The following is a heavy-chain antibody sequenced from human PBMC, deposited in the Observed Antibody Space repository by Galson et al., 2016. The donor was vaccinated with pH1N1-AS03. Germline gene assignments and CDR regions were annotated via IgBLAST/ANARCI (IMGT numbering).Heavy chain of an antibody. CDR2: IFWDGET. V-gene: IGHV2-5*02. Sequence: PALVKPTQTLTLTCTFSGFSLSTGGVHVAWIRQPPGRALEWLALIFWDGETRYRPSLRSRLTITKDTSKNQVVLTMTNRDPVDTATYYCARGTHVNEGLDFGGQGTLVTVSS. D-gene: IGHD2-8*01. J-gene: IGHJ4*02. CDR3: ARGTHVNEGLDF. CDR1: GFSLSTGGVH.